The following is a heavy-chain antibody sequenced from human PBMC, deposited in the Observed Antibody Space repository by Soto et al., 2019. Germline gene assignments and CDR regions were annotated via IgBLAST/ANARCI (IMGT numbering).Heavy chain of an antibody. V-gene: IGHV3-13*01. CDR2: IGTGGDT. Sequence: GGSLRLSCAASGFAFSSYVLRWVRRAPGKGPEWVSAIGTGGDTYYADSVMGRFTISRDNAKKSLYLQMNSLIAEDMAVYYCARDLDIVVVPAAELFDYWGQGTLVTVS. CDR3: ARDLDIVVVPAAELFDY. J-gene: IGHJ4*02. D-gene: IGHD2-2*03. CDR1: GFAFSSYV.